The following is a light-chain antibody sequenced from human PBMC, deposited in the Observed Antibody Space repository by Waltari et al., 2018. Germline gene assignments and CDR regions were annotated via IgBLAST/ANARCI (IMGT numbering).Light chain of an antibody. V-gene: IGLV1-44*01. Sequence: QSVLTQPPSASGTPGQRVTFSCSGTYSNIGNNVVNWYQQLPGKAPKLRIYRNDQRPSRVPDRFSGSKSGSSASLAIGGLQSDDEADYYCAAWDDSLNGHWVFGGGTKVTVL. J-gene: IGLJ3*02. CDR3: AAWDDSLNGHWV. CDR1: YSNIGNNV. CDR2: RND.